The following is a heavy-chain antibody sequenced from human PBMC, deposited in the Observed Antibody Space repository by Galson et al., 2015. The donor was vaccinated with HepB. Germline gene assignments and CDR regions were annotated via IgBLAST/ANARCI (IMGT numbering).Heavy chain of an antibody. Sequence: SLRLSCAASGFTFNNYAMDWVRQAPGKGLEWVAVISFDGGNKFYADSVKGRFTISRDNSKNALYLQMNSLRAEDTAVYYCARALTGGYFYYYGMDVWGQGTTVTVSS. CDR1: GFTFNNYA. V-gene: IGHV3-30*04. CDR2: ISFDGGNK. CDR3: ARALTGGYFYYYGMDV. D-gene: IGHD3-9*01. J-gene: IGHJ6*02.